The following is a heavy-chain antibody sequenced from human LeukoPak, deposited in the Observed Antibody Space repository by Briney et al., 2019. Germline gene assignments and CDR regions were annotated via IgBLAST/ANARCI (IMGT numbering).Heavy chain of an antibody. CDR3: ARDTGRDGYNNLGCPAD. CDR1: GFTFSSYA. Sequence: GGSLRLSCAASGFTFSSYAMSWVRQAPGKGLEWVSAISGSGGSTYYADSVKGRFTISRDNSKNTLYLQMNSLRAEDTAVYYCARDTGRDGYNNLGCPADWGQGTLVTVSS. CDR2: ISGSGGST. J-gene: IGHJ4*02. V-gene: IGHV3-23*01. D-gene: IGHD5-24*01.